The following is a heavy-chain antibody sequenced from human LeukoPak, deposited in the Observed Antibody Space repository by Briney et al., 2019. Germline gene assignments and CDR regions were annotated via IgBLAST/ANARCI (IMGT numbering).Heavy chain of an antibody. D-gene: IGHD1-26*01. CDR3: VRDSGSGNNDY. J-gene: IGHJ4*02. CDR1: GGTFSSYA. CDR2: ISAGNGNT. Sequence: ASVKVSCKASGGTFSSYAISWVRQAPGQRLEWMGWISAGNGNTKYSQNFQGRVTFISNTSATTAFMELSSLRSEDAAVYYCVRDSGSGNNDYWGQGTLVTVSS. V-gene: IGHV1-3*01.